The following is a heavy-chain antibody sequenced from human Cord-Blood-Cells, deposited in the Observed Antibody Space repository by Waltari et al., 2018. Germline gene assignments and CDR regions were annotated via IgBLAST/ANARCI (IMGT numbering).Heavy chain of an antibody. CDR3: VGYCTNGVCPFDY. V-gene: IGHV1-69*12. CDR1: GGTFSSYA. J-gene: IGHJ4*02. CDR2: VIPIIGTA. Sequence: QVQLVQSGAEVKKPGSSVKVSCKASGGTFSSYAISWVRQAPGQGLEWMGGVIPIIGTANYAQRFQGRGTITADESTSTAYMELGSLRSEDTAVYYCVGYCTNGVCPFDYWGQGTLVTVSS. D-gene: IGHD2-8*01.